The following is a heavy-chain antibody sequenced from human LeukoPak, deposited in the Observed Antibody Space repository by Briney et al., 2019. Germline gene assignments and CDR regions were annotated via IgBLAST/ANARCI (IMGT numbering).Heavy chain of an antibody. Sequence: WGSLRLSCAASGFTFSSYAMSWVRQAPGKGLEWVSAISGSGGSTYYADSVKGRFTISRDNSKNTLYLQMNSLRAEDTAVYYCAKVRSKTSPYYGMDVWGQGTTVTVSS. J-gene: IGHJ6*02. CDR1: GFTFSSYA. CDR2: ISGSGGST. V-gene: IGHV3-23*01. CDR3: AKVRSKTSPYYGMDV.